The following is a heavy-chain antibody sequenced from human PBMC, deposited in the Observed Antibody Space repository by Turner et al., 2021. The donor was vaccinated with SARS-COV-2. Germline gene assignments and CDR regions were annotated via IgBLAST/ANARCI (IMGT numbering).Heavy chain of an antibody. J-gene: IGHJ6*02. CDR2: FDPEDVET. D-gene: IGHD6-19*01. Sequence: GPRVQTRAEATTRTGTVTGSSIISGYTLTELSMHWVRQAPGKGLEWMGGFDPEDVETISAQKFQGRVTMTEDTSTDTAYMELSSLRAEDTAVYYCATVFAVAGLVGAIDVWGQGTMVTVSS. V-gene: IGHV1-24*01. CDR1: GYTLTELS. CDR3: ATVFAVAGLVGAIDV.